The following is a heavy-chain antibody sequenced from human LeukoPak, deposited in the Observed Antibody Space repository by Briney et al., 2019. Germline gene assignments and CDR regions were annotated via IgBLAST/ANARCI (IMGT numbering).Heavy chain of an antibody. CDR3: AKIRFGDYYYYMDV. CDR1: GFTFDDYG. D-gene: IGHD3-3*01. V-gene: IGHV3-20*01. CDR2: INWKGSST. J-gene: IGHJ6*03. Sequence: GGSLRLSCAASGFTFDDYGMSWVRQAPGKGLEWVSGINWKGSSTGYADSVKGRFTISRDNAKNSLYLQMNSLRAEDTALYHCAKIRFGDYYYYMDVWGKGTTVTVSS.